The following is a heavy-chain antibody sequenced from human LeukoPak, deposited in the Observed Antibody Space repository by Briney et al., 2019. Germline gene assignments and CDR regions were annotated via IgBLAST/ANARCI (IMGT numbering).Heavy chain of an antibody. CDR1: GFSFSSYA. CDR2: ISGSGDNT. CDR3: ARVTYGSGTYGAFDY. D-gene: IGHD3-10*01. Sequence: GGSLRLSCATSGFSFSSYAMSWVRQAPGKGLEWVSTISGSGDNTYYADSVKGRFTISRDNSKNTLYLQMNSLRAEDTAVYYCARVTYGSGTYGAFDYWGQGTLVTVSS. J-gene: IGHJ4*02. V-gene: IGHV3-23*01.